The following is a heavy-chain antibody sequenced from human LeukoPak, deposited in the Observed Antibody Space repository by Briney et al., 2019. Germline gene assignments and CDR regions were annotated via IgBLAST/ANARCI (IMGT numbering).Heavy chain of an antibody. Sequence: SETLSLTCAVYGGSFSDYYWSWIRQPPGKGLEWIGEINHSGSTNYNPSLKSRVTISVDTSKNQFSLKLSSVTAADTAVYYCASAYGSGRILDPWGQGTLVTVSS. CDR1: GGSFSDYY. V-gene: IGHV4-34*01. CDR3: ASAYGSGRILDP. J-gene: IGHJ5*02. D-gene: IGHD3-10*01. CDR2: INHSGST.